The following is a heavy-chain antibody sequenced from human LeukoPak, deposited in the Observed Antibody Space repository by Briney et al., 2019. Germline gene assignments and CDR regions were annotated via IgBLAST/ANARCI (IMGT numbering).Heavy chain of an antibody. V-gene: IGHV6-1*01. CDR2: TYYRSKWFN. CDR1: GDSVSSNSAA. CDR3: ARVKTESAPRAFDS. J-gene: IGHJ4*02. Sequence: SQTLSLTCAISGDSVSSNSAAWNWIRQSPSRGLEWLGRTYYRSKWFNDYAITVKSRITINPDTSKNQFSLQLNSVTPGDTAVYYCARVKTESAPRAFDSWGQGTLVTVSS. D-gene: IGHD3-10*01.